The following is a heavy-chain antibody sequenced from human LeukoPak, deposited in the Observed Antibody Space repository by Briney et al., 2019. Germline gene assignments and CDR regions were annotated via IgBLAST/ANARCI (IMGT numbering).Heavy chain of an antibody. CDR2: ISAYNGNT. J-gene: IGHJ4*02. CDR1: GYTFTSYG. V-gene: IGHV1-18*01. D-gene: IGHD3-10*01. CDR3: AREGPPGDTNPHFDY. Sequence: GASVKVSCKASGYTFTSYGISWVRQAPGQGLEWMGWISAYNGNTNYAQKLQGRVTMTTDTSTSTAYMELSRLTSDDTAVFYCAREGPPGDTNPHFDYWGQGTLVTVSS.